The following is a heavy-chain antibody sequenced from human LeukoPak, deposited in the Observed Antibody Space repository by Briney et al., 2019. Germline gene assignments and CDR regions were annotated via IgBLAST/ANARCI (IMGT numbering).Heavy chain of an antibody. Sequence: GGSLRLSCAASGFTFSSDAMSWVRQAPGKGLEWVSAISGSGGSTYYADSVKGRFTISRDNSKNTLYLQMNSLRAEDTAVYYCAKGRRVVVAASLDYWGQGTLVTVSS. CDR2: ISGSGGST. D-gene: IGHD2-15*01. CDR1: GFTFSSDA. J-gene: IGHJ4*02. V-gene: IGHV3-23*01. CDR3: AKGRRVVVAASLDY.